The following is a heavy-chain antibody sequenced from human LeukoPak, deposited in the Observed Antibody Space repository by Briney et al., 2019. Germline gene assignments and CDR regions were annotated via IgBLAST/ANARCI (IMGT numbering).Heavy chain of an antibody. Sequence: PSETLSLTCAVSGGSIGSGGYSWSWIRQPPGKGLEWIGYIYHSGSTYYNPSLKSRVTISVDRSKNQFSLKLSSVTAADTAVYYCARGYYYDSSGYSPFDYWGQGTLVTVSS. CDR3: ARGYYYDSSGYSPFDY. J-gene: IGHJ4*02. D-gene: IGHD3-22*01. CDR2: IYHSGST. CDR1: GGSIGSGGYS. V-gene: IGHV4-30-2*01.